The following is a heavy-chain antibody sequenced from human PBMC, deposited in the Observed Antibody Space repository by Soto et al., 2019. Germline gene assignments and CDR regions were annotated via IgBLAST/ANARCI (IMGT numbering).Heavy chain of an antibody. D-gene: IGHD1-26*01. CDR2: ISDSGDYT. J-gene: IGHJ4*02. CDR3: ADGGRYPYY. CDR1: GFVFSSYG. V-gene: IGHV3-23*01. Sequence: GGSLRLSCAASGFVFSSYGMNWVRQAPGKGLEWVSSISDSGDYTYYADSVKGRFTISRDNSKNTLYLQMTSLRADDTAVYYCADGGRYPYYWGPGTLVTVSS.